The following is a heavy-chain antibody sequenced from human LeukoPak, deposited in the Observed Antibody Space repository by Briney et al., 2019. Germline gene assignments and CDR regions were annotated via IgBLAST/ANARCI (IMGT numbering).Heavy chain of an antibody. CDR1: GGSIRSYY. J-gene: IGHJ4*02. D-gene: IGHD1-1*01. CDR3: ARVGDWNDLVF. CDR2: IHYTGRTT. V-gene: IGHV4-59*01. Sequence: SETLSLTCTIPGGSIRSYYWSWIRQSPEKGLEWIGYIHYTGRTTNYNPSLRSRVTISVDTSKNQFSLKLSSVTAADTAVYYCARVGDWNDLVFWGQGTLVTVSS.